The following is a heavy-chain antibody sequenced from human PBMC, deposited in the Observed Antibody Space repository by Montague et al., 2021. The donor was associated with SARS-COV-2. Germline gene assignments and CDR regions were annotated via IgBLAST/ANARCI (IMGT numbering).Heavy chain of an antibody. D-gene: IGHD1-14*01. CDR3: ARATEWRGYYYYYYMDV. V-gene: IGHV6-1*01. CDR2: TYYRSSWFN. CDR1: GDSVSSNSAA. J-gene: IGHJ6*03. Sequence: CAISGDSVSSNSAAWNWIRQSPSRGLEWLGRTYYRSSWFNDSASIRSSITINPDTSKNQFSLQLHSVTPEDTAVYYCARATEWRGYYYYYYMDVWGKGTTVAISS.